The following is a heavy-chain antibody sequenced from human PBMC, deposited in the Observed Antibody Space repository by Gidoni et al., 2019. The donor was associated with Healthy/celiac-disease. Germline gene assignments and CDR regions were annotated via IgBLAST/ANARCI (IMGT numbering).Heavy chain of an antibody. CDR1: GFTFDDYA. CDR2: ISWNSGSI. V-gene: IGHV3-9*01. J-gene: IGHJ3*02. CDR3: AKDLRGDWNDVLGAFDI. Sequence: DVQLVESGGGLVQPGRSLRLSCAASGFTFDDYAMHWVRQAPGKGLEWVSGISWNSGSIGYADSVKGRFTISRDNAKNSLYLQMNSLRAEDTALYYCAKDLRGDWNDVLGAFDIWGQGTMVTVSS. D-gene: IGHD1-1*01.